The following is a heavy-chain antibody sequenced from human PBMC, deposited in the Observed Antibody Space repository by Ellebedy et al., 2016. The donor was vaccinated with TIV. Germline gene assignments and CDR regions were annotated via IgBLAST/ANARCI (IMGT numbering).Heavy chain of an antibody. D-gene: IGHD4-11*01. J-gene: IGHJ2*01. Sequence: PGGSLRLSCVASGFTFSNYNMNWVRQPPGKGLEWVSSIRSTSSDKYYAESVKGRFTISRDNSKNTLYLQMNSLRAEDTAVYYCAREPVITYWYFDPWGRGTLVSVSS. CDR2: IRSTSSDK. CDR1: GFTFSNYN. V-gene: IGHV3-21*01. CDR3: AREPVITYWYFDP.